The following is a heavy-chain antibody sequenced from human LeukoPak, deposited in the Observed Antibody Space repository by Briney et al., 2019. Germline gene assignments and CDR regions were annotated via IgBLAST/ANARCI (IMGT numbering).Heavy chain of an antibody. V-gene: IGHV3-7*01. CDR2: IKRDGSEK. J-gene: IGHJ5*02. Sequence: GGSLRLSCAASGFTFSSYWMSWVRQAPGKGLEWVANIKRDGSEKYYVDSVKGRFTISRDNAKNSLYLQMNSLRAEDTAVYYCARDDCSSISCYHNWFDPWGQGTLVTVSS. CDR3: ARDDCSSISCYHNWFDP. D-gene: IGHD2-2*01. CDR1: GFTFSSYW.